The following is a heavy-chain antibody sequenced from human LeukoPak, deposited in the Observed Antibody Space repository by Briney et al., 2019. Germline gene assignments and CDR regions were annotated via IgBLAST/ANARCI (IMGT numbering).Heavy chain of an antibody. D-gene: IGHD4-23*01. J-gene: IGHJ4*02. CDR2: IYSSGSS. CDR1: GGSINSYY. Sequence: SETLSLTCRVSGGSINSYYWSWIRQPAGKGLEWIGRIYSSGSSSYNPSLKSRVTMSVDTYKNQFSLNLTSVTAADTAVYYCARDRTYGGNSGFDYWGQGTLVTVSS. CDR3: ARDRTYGGNSGFDY. V-gene: IGHV4-4*07.